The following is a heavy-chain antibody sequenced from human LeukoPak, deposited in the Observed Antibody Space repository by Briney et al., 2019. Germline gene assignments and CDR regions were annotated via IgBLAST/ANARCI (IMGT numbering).Heavy chain of an antibody. J-gene: IGHJ4*02. CDR2: INHSGST. D-gene: IGHD3-9*01. Sequence: SETLSLTCAVYGGSFSGYYWSWIRQPPGKGLEWIGEINHSGSTNYNPSLKSRVTISVDTSKNQFSLKLSSVTAADTAVYYCARGRYDILTGYRSHRRAFDYWGQGTLVNVSS. CDR3: ARGRYDILTGYRSHRRAFDY. CDR1: GGSFSGYY. V-gene: IGHV4-34*01.